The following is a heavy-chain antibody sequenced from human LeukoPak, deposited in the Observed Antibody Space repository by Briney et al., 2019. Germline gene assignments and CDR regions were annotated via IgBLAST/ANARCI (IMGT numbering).Heavy chain of an antibody. D-gene: IGHD1-7*01. CDR3: ARDHLELPQY. J-gene: IGHJ4*02. V-gene: IGHV3-7*03. CDR2: IKQDGSEK. CDR1: GFTFSNFW. Sequence: GGSLRLSCAASGFTFSNFWMTWVRQAPGKGLEWVANIKQDGSEKYYVDSVKGRFTISRDNAKNSLYLQMNSLRAEDTAVYYCARDHLELPQYWGQGTLVTVSS.